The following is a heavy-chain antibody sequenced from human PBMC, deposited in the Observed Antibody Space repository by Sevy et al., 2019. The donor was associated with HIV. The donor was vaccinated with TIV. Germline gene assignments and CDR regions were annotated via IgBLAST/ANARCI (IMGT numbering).Heavy chain of an antibody. CDR1: GGTFSSYA. CDR3: AREDVAAAGTSGYYGMDV. Sequence: ASVKVSCKASGGTFSSYAISWVRQAPGQGLEWMGGIIPIFATANYAQKFQGRVTITADESTSTAYMELSSLRSEDTAVYYCAREDVAAAGTSGYYGMDVWGQGTTVTVSS. D-gene: IGHD6-13*01. V-gene: IGHV1-69*13. CDR2: IIPIFATA. J-gene: IGHJ6*02.